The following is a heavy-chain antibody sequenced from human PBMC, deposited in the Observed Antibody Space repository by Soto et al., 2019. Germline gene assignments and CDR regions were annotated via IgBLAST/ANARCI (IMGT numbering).Heavy chain of an antibody. CDR1: GYSFTSYW. J-gene: IGHJ1*01. D-gene: IGHD4-17*01. Sequence: LGESLKISCKGSGYSFTSYWIGWVRQMPGKGLEWMGIIYPGDSDTRYSPSFQGQVTISADKSISTAYLQWSSLKASDTAMYYCARHSREYGDPLHHEYFQHWGQGTLVTVSS. CDR3: ARHSREYGDPLHHEYFQH. CDR2: IYPGDSDT. V-gene: IGHV5-51*01.